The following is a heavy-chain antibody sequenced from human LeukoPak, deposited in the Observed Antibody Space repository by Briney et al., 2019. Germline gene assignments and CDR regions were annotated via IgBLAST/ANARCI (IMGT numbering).Heavy chain of an antibody. Sequence: GGSLRLSCAASGFTFSSYAMTWVRQAPGKGLEWVSSISSRGDDTTYADSVKGRFTISRDNSKNTLYLQLNSLRVDDAAIYYCAKHRRSTLVTAYFDSWGQGTLVTVSS. V-gene: IGHV3-23*01. J-gene: IGHJ4*02. CDR3: AKHRRSTLVTAYFDS. D-gene: IGHD2-21*02. CDR1: GFTFSSYA. CDR2: ISSRGDDT.